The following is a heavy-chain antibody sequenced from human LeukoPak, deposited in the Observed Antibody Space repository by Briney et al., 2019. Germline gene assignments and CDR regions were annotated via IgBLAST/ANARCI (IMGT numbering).Heavy chain of an antibody. J-gene: IGHJ4*02. CDR1: GFTFSSYA. CDR3: AKRFLNSKYFDY. D-gene: IGHD3-3*01. Sequence: PGGSLRLSCAASGFTFSSYAMSWVRQAPGKGLEWVSVISGSGGSTYYADSVKGRFTISRDNSKNTLYLQMNSLRAEDTAVYYCAKRFLNSKYFDYWGQGTLVTVSS. V-gene: IGHV3-23*01. CDR2: ISGSGGST.